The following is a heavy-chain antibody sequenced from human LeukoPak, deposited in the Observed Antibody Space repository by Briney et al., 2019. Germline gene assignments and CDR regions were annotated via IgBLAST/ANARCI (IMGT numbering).Heavy chain of an antibody. V-gene: IGHV3-23*01. Sequence: GGSLRLSCAASGFTFSNYAMNWVRQAPGKGLEWVSIISGSGGGTYYADSVKGRFTISRDNSKSTLYLQMNSLRAEDTAVYYCAKAAADTAMLNDYWGQGTLVTVSS. CDR3: AKAAADTAMLNDY. J-gene: IGHJ4*02. CDR2: ISGSGGGT. D-gene: IGHD5-18*01. CDR1: GFTFSNYA.